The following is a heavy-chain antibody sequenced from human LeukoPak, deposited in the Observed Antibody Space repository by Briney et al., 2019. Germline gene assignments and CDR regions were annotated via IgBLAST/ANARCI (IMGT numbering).Heavy chain of an antibody. CDR1: GGSISSYY. J-gene: IGHJ4*02. Sequence: NPSETLSLTCTVSGGSISSYYWSWLRQPPGKGLEWIGYIYYSGSTNYNPSLKSRVTISVDTSKNQFSLKLSSVTAADTAVYYCARGGDFWSGPYYFDYLGQGTLVTVSS. CDR2: IYYSGST. CDR3: ARGGDFWSGPYYFDY. V-gene: IGHV4-59*01. D-gene: IGHD3-3*01.